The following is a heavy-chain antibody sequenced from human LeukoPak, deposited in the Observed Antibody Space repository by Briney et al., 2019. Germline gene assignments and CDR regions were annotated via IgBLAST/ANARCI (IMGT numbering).Heavy chain of an antibody. D-gene: IGHD4-17*01. CDR1: GYTFTSYG. Sequence: PMASVKVSCKASGYTFTSYGISWVRQAPGQGLEWMGWISAYNGNTNYAQKLQGRVTMTTDTSTSTAYMELRSLRSDDTAVYYRARPRITHDYGDYYGMDVWGQGTTVTVSS. CDR2: ISAYNGNT. CDR3: ARPRITHDYGDYYGMDV. V-gene: IGHV1-18*01. J-gene: IGHJ6*02.